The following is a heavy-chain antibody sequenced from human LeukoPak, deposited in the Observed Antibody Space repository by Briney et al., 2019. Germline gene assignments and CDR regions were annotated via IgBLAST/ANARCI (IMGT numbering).Heavy chain of an antibody. D-gene: IGHD4-17*01. CDR3: ARDLGDYVDY. CDR2: ISGSGVTT. Sequence: GGSLRLSCAASGFTFSSYAMSWVRQAPGKGLEWVSTISGSGVTTYYADSVKGRFTISRDISKNTVYLQMNSLKAEDTAVYYCARDLGDYVDYWGQGTLVTVSS. CDR1: GFTFSSYA. V-gene: IGHV3-23*01. J-gene: IGHJ4*02.